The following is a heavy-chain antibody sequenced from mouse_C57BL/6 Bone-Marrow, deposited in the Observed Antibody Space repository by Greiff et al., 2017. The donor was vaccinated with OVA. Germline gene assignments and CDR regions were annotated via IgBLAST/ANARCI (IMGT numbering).Heavy chain of an antibody. J-gene: IGHJ3*01. CDR1: GYAFTNYL. CDR2: INPGSGGT. Sequence: VQLVESGAELVRPGTSVKVSCKASGYAFTNYLIEWVKQRPGQGLEWIGVINPGSGGTNYNEKFKGKATLTADKSSSTAYMPRRSLESEDSAVYLCERCGYDLFAYWGQGTLVTVSA. CDR3: ERCGYDLFAY. D-gene: IGHD2-2*01. V-gene: IGHV1-54*01.